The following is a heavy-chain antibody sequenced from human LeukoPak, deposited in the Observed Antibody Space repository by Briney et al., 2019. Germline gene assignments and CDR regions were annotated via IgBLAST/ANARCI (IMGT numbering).Heavy chain of an antibody. CDR1: GFTFSTYW. Sequence: PGGSLRLSCAASGFTFSTYWMSWVRQAPGKGLEWVANIKQDGSEKYYVDSVKGRFTISRDNAENSLYLQMNSLRAEDTAVYYCARDFRGTYFEADDFDIWGQGKMVTVSS. CDR2: IKQDGSEK. J-gene: IGHJ3*02. V-gene: IGHV3-7*01. D-gene: IGHD1-26*01. CDR3: ARDFRGTYFEADDFDI.